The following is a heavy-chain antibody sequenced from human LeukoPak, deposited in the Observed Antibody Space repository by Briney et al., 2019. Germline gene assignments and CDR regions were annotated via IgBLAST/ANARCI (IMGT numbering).Heavy chain of an antibody. CDR2: IYYSGST. CDR3: ARQAYGLGSYYNFDY. D-gene: IGHD3-10*01. CDR1: GGSFSGYY. Sequence: SETLSLTCAVYGGSFSGYYWSWIRQPPGKGLEWIGNIYYSGSTYYNPSLKSRVTISVDTSKNQFSLRLSSVTAADTAVYYCARQAYGLGSYYNFDYWGQGTLVTVSS. J-gene: IGHJ4*02. V-gene: IGHV4-34*01.